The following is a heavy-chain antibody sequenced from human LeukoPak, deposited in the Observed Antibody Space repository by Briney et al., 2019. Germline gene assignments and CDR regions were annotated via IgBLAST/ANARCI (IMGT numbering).Heavy chain of an antibody. D-gene: IGHD2-15*01. Sequence: GESLRISCEGSGYSFTSYWITWVRQMPGKGLGWMGRIDPSDSYTNYSPSFQGHVTISADKSISTAYLQWSSLKASGSAIYYCAREPRGYCSGGSCWYYWGQGTLVTVSS. J-gene: IGHJ4*02. CDR1: GYSFTSYW. V-gene: IGHV5-10-1*01. CDR3: AREPRGYCSGGSCWYY. CDR2: IDPSDSYT.